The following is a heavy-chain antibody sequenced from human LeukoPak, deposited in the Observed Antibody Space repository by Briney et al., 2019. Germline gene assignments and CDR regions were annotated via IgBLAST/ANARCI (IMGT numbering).Heavy chain of an antibody. J-gene: IGHJ5*02. CDR1: GGSISSRTYY. D-gene: IGHD2-21*02. Sequence: PSETLSLTCTVSGGSISSRTYYWGWIRQPPGKGLEWIGSMYYSGSTSYNPSLKSRVTISVDTSKNQFSLKLSYVIAADTAVYYCARAYCGGGDCYHSRGWFDTWGQGTLVTVSS. V-gene: IGHV4-39*07. CDR3: ARAYCGGGDCYHSRGWFDT. CDR2: MYYSGST.